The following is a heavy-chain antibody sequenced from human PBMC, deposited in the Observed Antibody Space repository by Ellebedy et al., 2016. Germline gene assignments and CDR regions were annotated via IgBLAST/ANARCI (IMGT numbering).Heavy chain of an antibody. V-gene: IGHV3-9*01. CDR3: AKAPPTEYGVYFDY. CDR2: ISWNSNIT. Sequence: GGSLRLSXAASGFTFDDYAMHWVRQVPGKGLEWVSGISWNSNITAYADSVKGRFTISRDNSKNSLYLQMNSLRPEDTALYFCAKAPPTEYGVYFDYWGQGTVVTVSS. J-gene: IGHJ4*02. D-gene: IGHD4-17*01. CDR1: GFTFDDYA.